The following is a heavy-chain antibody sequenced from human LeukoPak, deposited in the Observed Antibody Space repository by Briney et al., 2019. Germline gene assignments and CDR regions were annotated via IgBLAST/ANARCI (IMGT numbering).Heavy chain of an antibody. CDR1: GGSISGFY. CDR3: ARAAGSRYYYYYYMDV. D-gene: IGHD3-10*01. V-gene: IGHV4-59*01. J-gene: IGHJ6*03. CDR2: IYYSGST. Sequence: SETLSLTCTVSGGSISGFYWSWIRQPPGKGLEWIGNIYYSGSTNYNPSLKSRVTISVDTSKNQFSLKLSSVTAADTAVYYCARAAGSRYYYYYYMDVWGKGTTVTISS.